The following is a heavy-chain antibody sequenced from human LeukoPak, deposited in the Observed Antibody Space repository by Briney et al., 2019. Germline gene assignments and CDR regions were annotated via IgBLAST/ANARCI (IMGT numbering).Heavy chain of an antibody. CDR3: ARDWFHAIDY. CDR1: GFTFSSYG. J-gene: IGHJ4*02. V-gene: IGHV3-23*01. Sequence: GGSLRLSCAASGFTFSSYGMSWVRQAPGKGLEWVSAISGSGGSTYYADSVKGRFTISRDNTKNTLYLQMNSLRAEDTAVYYCARDWFHAIDYWGQGTLVTVSS. D-gene: IGHD2/OR15-2a*01. CDR2: ISGSGGST.